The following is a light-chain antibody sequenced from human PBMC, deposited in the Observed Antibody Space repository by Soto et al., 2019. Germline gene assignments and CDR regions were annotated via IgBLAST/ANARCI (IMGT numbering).Light chain of an antibody. Sequence: EIVLTQSPGTLSLSPGERATLSCRASQSVSSSFLAWYQQKPGQAPRLLIYGASRRATGIPDRFSGSGSETDFTLTISRLEPEDFAVYYCQQYDTSPWTFGQGTKVEIK. CDR3: QQYDTSPWT. CDR2: GAS. CDR1: QSVSSSF. V-gene: IGKV3-20*01. J-gene: IGKJ1*01.